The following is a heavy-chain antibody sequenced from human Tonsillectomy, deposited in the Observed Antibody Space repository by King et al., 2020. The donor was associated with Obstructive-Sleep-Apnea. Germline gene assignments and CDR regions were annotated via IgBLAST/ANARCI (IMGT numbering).Heavy chain of an antibody. CDR2: IRSEAYGGTT. J-gene: IGHJ5*02. Sequence: VQLVESGGGLVQPGRSLRLSCTASGFTFGDYGMSWLRQAPGKGLEWVGFIRSEAYGGTTEYAASVKGRFTLSRDDSKSIAYLQMNSLKTEDPVVYYCATDRSWGSGISGWFDPWGQGTLVTVSS. D-gene: IGHD3-10*01. V-gene: IGHV3-49*03. CDR3: ATDRSWGSGISGWFDP. CDR1: GFTFGDYG.